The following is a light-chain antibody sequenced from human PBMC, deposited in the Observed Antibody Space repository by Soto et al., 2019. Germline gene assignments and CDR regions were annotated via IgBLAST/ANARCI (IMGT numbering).Light chain of an antibody. CDR1: SPNIGKNF. CDR2: DND. J-gene: IGLJ1*01. V-gene: IGLV1-51*01. Sequence: QSALTQPPSVSAAPGQKVTISCSGSSPNIGKNFVSWYQQVPGTAPKLLIYDNDKRPSGIPDRFSGSKSSASATLDITGLQTGDEADYYCGTWDSSLRGGVFGTGTKVTVL. CDR3: GTWDSSLRGGV.